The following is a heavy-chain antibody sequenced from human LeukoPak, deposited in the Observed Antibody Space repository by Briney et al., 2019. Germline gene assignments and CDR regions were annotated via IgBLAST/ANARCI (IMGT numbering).Heavy chain of an antibody. V-gene: IGHV4-59*08. J-gene: IGHJ3*02. CDR1: GGSISSYY. CDR3: ARSGKGLGYCSGGSCYSEDAFDI. D-gene: IGHD2-15*01. Sequence: SETLSLTCTVSGGSISSYYWSWIRQPPGKGLEWIGYIYYSGSTNYNPSLKSRVTISVDTSKNQFSLKLSSVTAADTAVYYCARSGKGLGYCSGGSCYSEDAFDIWGQGTMVTVSS. CDR2: IYYSGST.